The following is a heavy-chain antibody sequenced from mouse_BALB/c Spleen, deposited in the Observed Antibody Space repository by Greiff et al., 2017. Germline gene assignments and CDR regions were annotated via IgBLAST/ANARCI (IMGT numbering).Heavy chain of an antibody. CDR3: ARDGMDMDGNYAWFAY. V-gene: IGHV14-1*02. CDR2: IDPENGNT. J-gene: IGHJ3*01. D-gene: IGHD2-1*01. Sequence: VQLKQSGAELVRPGALVKLSCKASGFNIKDYYMHWVKQRPEQGLEWIGWIDPENGNTIYDPKFQGKASITADTSSNTAYLQLSSLTSEDTAVYYCARDGMDMDGNYAWFAYWGEGTLVTVSA. CDR1: GFNIKDYY.